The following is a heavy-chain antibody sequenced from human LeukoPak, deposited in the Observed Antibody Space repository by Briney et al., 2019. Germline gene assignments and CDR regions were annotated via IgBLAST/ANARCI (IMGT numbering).Heavy chain of an antibody. CDR3: ARDLTSEDTAMVSDY. Sequence: GASVKVSCKASGYTFTSYGISWVRQAPGQGLEWMGWTSAYNGNTNYAQKLQGRVTMTTDASTSTAYMELRSLRSDDTAVYYCARDLTSEDTAMVSDYWGQGTLVTVSS. J-gene: IGHJ4*02. CDR1: GYTFTSYG. D-gene: IGHD5-18*01. CDR2: TSAYNGNT. V-gene: IGHV1-18*01.